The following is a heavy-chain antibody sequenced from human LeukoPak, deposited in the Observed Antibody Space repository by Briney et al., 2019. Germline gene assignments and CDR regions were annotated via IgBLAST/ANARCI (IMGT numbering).Heavy chain of an antibody. CDR1: GFTFSSYG. CDR3: TRDGGRREEF. Sequence: GGSLRLSCAASGFTFSSYGMNWVRQAPGKGLEWVSYISSISSTTYVDSVKGRFTVSRDNAKNSLYLQMNSLRDEDTAVYYCTRDGGRREEFWGQGTLVTVSS. J-gene: IGHJ4*02. CDR2: ISSISSTT. V-gene: IGHV3-48*02. D-gene: IGHD1-26*01.